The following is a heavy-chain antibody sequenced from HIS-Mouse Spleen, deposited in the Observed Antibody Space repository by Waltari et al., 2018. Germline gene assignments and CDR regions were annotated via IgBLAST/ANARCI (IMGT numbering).Heavy chain of an antibody. Sequence: QVQLVQSGAEVQKPGASVKVSCKASGYTFTSYDINWVRPATGQGLEWMGWMNPNSGNTGYAQKFQGRVTMTRNTSISTAYMELSSLRSEDTAVYYCARGSSSGWYYYYYGMDVWGQGTTVTVSS. CDR1: GYTFTSYD. D-gene: IGHD6-19*01. J-gene: IGHJ6*02. V-gene: IGHV1-8*01. CDR2: MNPNSGNT. CDR3: ARGSSSGWYYYYYGMDV.